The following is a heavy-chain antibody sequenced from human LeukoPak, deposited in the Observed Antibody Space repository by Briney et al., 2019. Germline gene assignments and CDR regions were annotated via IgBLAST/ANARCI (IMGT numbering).Heavy chain of an antibody. CDR2: IGSSSSYI. CDR3: ARGDVDVVVVAATGDY. D-gene: IGHD2-15*01. Sequence: GGSLRLSCAASGFTFSSYSMNWVRQAPGKGLEWVSSIGSSSSYIYYADSVKGRFTISRDNAKNSLYLQMNSLRAEDTAVYYCARGDVDVVVVAATGDYWGQGTLVTVSS. CDR1: GFTFSSYS. V-gene: IGHV3-21*01. J-gene: IGHJ4*02.